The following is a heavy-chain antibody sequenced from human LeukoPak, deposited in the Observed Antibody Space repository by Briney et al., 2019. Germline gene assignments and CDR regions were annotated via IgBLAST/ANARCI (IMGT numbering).Heavy chain of an antibody. CDR1: GFTFSSYS. CDR3: ATGDYGAFDF. Sequence: GGSLRLSCAASGFTFSSYSMNWVRQAPGKGLEWVSYISSSSSTIYYADSVKGRFTISRDNAKNSLYLQMNSLRAEDTAVYYCATGDYGAFDFWGQGTMVTVSS. J-gene: IGHJ3*01. D-gene: IGHD4-17*01. CDR2: ISSSSSTI. V-gene: IGHV3-48*01.